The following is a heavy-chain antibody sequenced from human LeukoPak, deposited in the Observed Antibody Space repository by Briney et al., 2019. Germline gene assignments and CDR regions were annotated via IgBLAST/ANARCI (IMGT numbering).Heavy chain of an antibody. Sequence: ASVKVSCKASGYTFTGYCMHWVRQAPGQGLEWMGWINPNSGGTNYAQKFQGRVTMTRDTSISTAYMELSRLRSDDAAVYYCAKQSKYYDFWSGYRNNWFDPWGQGTLVTVSS. J-gene: IGHJ5*02. D-gene: IGHD3-3*01. CDR3: AKQSKYYDFWSGYRNNWFDP. V-gene: IGHV1-2*02. CDR2: INPNSGGT. CDR1: GYTFTGYC.